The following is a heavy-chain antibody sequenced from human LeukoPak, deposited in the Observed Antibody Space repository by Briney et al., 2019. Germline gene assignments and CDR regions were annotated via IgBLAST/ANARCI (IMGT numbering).Heavy chain of an antibody. CDR1: GGSISSYY. Sequence: SETLSLTCTVSGGSISSYYWGWIRQPPGKGLEWIGSIYYSGSTYYNPSLKSRVTISVDTSKNQFSLKLSSVTAADTAVYYCARHLGGPLMDVWGQGTTVTVSS. D-gene: IGHD3-16*01. CDR3: ARHLGGPLMDV. J-gene: IGHJ6*02. V-gene: IGHV4-39*01. CDR2: IYYSGST.